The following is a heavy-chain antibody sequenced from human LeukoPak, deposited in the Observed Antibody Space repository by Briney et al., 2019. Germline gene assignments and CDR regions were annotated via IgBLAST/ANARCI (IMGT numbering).Heavy chain of an antibody. J-gene: IGHJ3*02. V-gene: IGHV3-48*01. CDR3: ARGGYCGGGTCYSGAFDI. D-gene: IGHD2-15*01. Sequence: RSGGSLRLSCTASAFTFGDYTMSWVRQAPGKGMEWVSSISSRGDTIDYADSVKGRFTISRDNAKNSLYLQMNSLRAEDTAVYYCARGGYCGGGTCYSGAFDIWGQGTMVTVSS. CDR2: ISSRGDTI. CDR1: AFTFGDYT.